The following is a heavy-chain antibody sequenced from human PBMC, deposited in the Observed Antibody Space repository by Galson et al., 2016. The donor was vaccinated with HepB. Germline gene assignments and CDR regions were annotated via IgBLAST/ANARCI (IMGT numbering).Heavy chain of an antibody. CDR1: GFPFASYA. CDR3: ARDRRRATVTAADH. D-gene: IGHD2-21*02. CDR2: ISGSGDNT. Sequence: SLRLSCAASGFPFASYAMNWVRQAPGKGLEWVSGISGSGDNTYYAASVRGRFTISRDNSKNTVDLQLSSLRVEDTAIYYCARDRRRATVTAADHWGQGTLVTVSS. J-gene: IGHJ4*02. V-gene: IGHV3-23*01.